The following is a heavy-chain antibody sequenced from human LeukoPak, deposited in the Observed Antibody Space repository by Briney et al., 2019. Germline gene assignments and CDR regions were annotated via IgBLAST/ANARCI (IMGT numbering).Heavy chain of an antibody. V-gene: IGHV1-2*02. J-gene: IGHJ5*02. D-gene: IGHD6-19*01. CDR2: INPNSGGT. CDR1: GYTFTGYY. Sequence: ASVTVSCKASGYTFTGYYMHWVRQAPGQGLEWMGWINPNSGGTNYAQKFQGRVTMTRDTSISTAYMELSRLRSDDTAVYYCARAKASSGWYGDWFDPWGQGTLVTVSS. CDR3: ARAKASSGWYGDWFDP.